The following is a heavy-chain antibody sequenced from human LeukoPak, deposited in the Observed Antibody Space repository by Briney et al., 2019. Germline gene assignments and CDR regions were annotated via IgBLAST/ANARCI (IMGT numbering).Heavy chain of an antibody. Sequence: SGGSLRLSCAASGFIFSNYGMSWVRQAPGKGLEWVSSISFSSTHIYYADSIQGRFTISRDNAKNSLYLQMSSLRAEDTALYYCAKDFELESGYGIDYWGQGTLVTVSS. V-gene: IGHV3-21*04. CDR1: GFIFSNYG. D-gene: IGHD5-12*01. CDR2: ISFSSTHI. J-gene: IGHJ4*02. CDR3: AKDFELESGYGIDY.